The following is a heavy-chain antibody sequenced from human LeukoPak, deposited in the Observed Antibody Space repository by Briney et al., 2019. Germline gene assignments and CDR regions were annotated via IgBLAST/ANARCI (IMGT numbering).Heavy chain of an antibody. D-gene: IGHD6-19*01. CDR3: ARVLAGTLDF. CDR2: ISSSSSYI. CDR1: GFTFSSYN. Sequence: GGSLRLSCAASGFTFSSYNMNWVRQAPGKGLEWVSSISSSSSYIYYADSLKGRFTISRDNAKNSLYLQMNSLRAEDTAVYYCARVLAGTLDFWGQGTLVTVSS. J-gene: IGHJ4*02. V-gene: IGHV3-21*01.